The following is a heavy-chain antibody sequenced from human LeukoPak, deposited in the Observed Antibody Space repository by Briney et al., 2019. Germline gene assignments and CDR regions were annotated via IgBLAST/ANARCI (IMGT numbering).Heavy chain of an antibody. V-gene: IGHV5-51*01. CDR1: GYSFTTYW. Sequence: GESLKISCRGSGYSFTTYWIGWVRQMPGKGLEWMGIIYPGDSHTTYSPSFQGQVTISADKSISTVYLQWSSLKASDTAMYYCARQSRDGSETRGYYFDYWGPGTQVTVSS. CDR3: ARQSRDGSETRGYYFDY. J-gene: IGHJ4*02. D-gene: IGHD3-10*01. CDR2: IYPGDSHT.